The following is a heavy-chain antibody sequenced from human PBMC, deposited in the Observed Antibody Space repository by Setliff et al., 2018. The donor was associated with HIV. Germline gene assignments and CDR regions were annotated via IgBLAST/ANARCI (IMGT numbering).Heavy chain of an antibody. CDR1: GYKCTDYY. V-gene: IGHV1-2*06. J-gene: IGHJ6*03. D-gene: IGHD1-26*01. Sequence: ASVKSCKDSGYKCTDYYIHWVRQAPGQGLEWVGRINPNINPLRVGGGTNFAQKFQGRVTMTRDTSINTAYMDLSRLTSDDTAVYYCARDKDPWECYYKFYSRDVWGKGTKVTVSS. CDR3: ARDKDPWECYYKFYSRDV. CDR2: INPNINPLRVGGGT.